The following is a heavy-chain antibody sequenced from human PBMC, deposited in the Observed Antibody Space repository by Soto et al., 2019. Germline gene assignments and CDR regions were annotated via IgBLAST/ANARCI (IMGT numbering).Heavy chain of an antibody. V-gene: IGHV3-20*04. CDR3: VSGAGSYYTAFSDFDY. Sequence: GGSLRLSCAASGFTFDDYGMSWVRQAPGKGLEWVSGINWNGGSTGYADSVKGRFTISRDNAKNSLYLQMNSLRAEDTALYYCVSGAGSYYTAFSDFDYWGQGTLVTSPQ. CDR2: INWNGGST. J-gene: IGHJ4*02. D-gene: IGHD3-10*01. CDR1: GFTFDDYG.